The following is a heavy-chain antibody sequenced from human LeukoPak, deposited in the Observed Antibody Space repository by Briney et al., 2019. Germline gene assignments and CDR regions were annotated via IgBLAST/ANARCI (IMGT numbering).Heavy chain of an antibody. V-gene: IGHV4-61*02. CDR2: IHTGGNT. CDR3: ATNAYGGYAYYFDS. CDR1: GDSISSGNYY. Sequence: PSQTLSLTCTVSGDSISSGNYYWSWIRQPAGKGLEWIGRIHTGGNTKYNPSLGSRLTISVDTSKNQFSLKLSSVTAADTAVYYCATNAYGGYAYYFDSWGQGTLVTVSS. J-gene: IGHJ4*02. D-gene: IGHD4-17*01.